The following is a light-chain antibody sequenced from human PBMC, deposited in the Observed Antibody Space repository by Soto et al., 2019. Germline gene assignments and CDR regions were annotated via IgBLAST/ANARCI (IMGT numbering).Light chain of an antibody. V-gene: IGKV3-15*01. CDR1: QSVSSN. Sequence: IVMTQSPATLSVSPGERATLSCRASQSVSSNLAWYQQKPGQAPRLLIYDASTRATGIPARFSGRGSGTDFTLTISSLQSEDFAVYYCQQYNNWPPLTFGGGTKVEIK. CDR2: DAS. J-gene: IGKJ4*01. CDR3: QQYNNWPPLT.